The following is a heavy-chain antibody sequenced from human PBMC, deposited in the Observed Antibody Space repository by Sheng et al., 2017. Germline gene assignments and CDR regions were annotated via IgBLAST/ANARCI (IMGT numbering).Heavy chain of an antibody. CDR2: IYYSGST. J-gene: IGHJ3*01. CDR1: GGSISSYY. V-gene: IGHV4-59*01. D-gene: IGHD1-1*01. CDR3: ARDARNGVDA. Sequence: QVQLQESGPGLVKPSETLSLTCTVSGGSISSYYWXWIRQPPGKGLEWIGYIYYSGSTNYNPSLKSRVTISVDTSKNQFSLKLSSVTAADTAVYYCARDARNGVDAWGQGTMVTVSS.